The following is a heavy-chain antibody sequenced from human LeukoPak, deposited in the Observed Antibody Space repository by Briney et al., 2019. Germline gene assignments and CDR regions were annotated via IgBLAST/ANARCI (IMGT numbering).Heavy chain of an antibody. V-gene: IGHV4-39*01. D-gene: IGHD3-10*01. Sequence: SETLSLTCTVSGGSISSSSYYWGWIHQPPGKGLEWIGSIYYSWSTYYNPSLKSRVTIFVDTSKNQFSLKLSSVTAADTAVYYCARTGRAHYYGSGTYPNSFDYWGQGILVTVSS. CDR3: ARTGRAHYYGSGTYPNSFDY. J-gene: IGHJ4*02. CDR1: GGSISSSSYY. CDR2: IYYSWST.